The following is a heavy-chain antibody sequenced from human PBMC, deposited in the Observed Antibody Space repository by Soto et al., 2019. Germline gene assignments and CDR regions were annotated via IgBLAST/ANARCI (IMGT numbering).Heavy chain of an antibody. D-gene: IGHD3-22*01. Sequence: QVQLQESGPGLVKPSETLSLTCTVSGGSISSYYWSWIRQPPGKGLQWLGYLYYGGNTNYNPSLKSRVTISVVTSKNQFSLRLGSVTAADTAVYYCASYRYYYPDAFDIWGQGTMVTVSS. CDR1: GGSISSYY. V-gene: IGHV4-59*01. CDR2: LYYGGNT. CDR3: ASYRYYYPDAFDI. J-gene: IGHJ3*02.